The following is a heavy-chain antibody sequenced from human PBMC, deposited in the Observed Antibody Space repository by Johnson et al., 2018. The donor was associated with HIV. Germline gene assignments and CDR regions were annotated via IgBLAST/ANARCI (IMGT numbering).Heavy chain of an antibody. Sequence: QVQLVESGGGLVQPGGSLRLSCAASGFTFSSYGMHWVRQAPGKGLEWVAFIRSEGRNKYYADSVKGRLPLSRDNSKNKLYLQMNTLTAEDTAVYYCAKLQYCSSGSCYFDALDIWGQGTMVPVSS. V-gene: IGHV3-30*02. J-gene: IGHJ3*02. CDR3: AKLQYCSSGSCYFDALDI. CDR2: IRSEGRNK. CDR1: GFTFSSYG. D-gene: IGHD2-15*01.